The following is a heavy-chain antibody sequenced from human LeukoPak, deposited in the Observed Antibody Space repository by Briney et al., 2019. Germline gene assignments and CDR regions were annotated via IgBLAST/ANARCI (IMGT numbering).Heavy chain of an antibody. D-gene: IGHD6-13*01. CDR2: IYHSGST. Sequence: PSETLSLTCAVSVYSISSGYYWGWIRQPPGKGLEWIGSIYHSGSTYYNPSLKSRVTISVDTSKNQFSLKLSSVTAADTAVYYCGVGKEQLALYYFDYWGQGTLVTVSS. CDR3: GVGKEQLALYYFDY. J-gene: IGHJ4*02. V-gene: IGHV4-38-2*01. CDR1: VYSISSGYY.